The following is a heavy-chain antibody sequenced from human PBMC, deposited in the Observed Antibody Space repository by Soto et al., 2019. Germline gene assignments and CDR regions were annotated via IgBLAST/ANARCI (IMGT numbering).Heavy chain of an antibody. Sequence: EVQLVEFGGGLVQPGGSLRLSCSASGLAFSTHWMTWVRQAPGKGLEWVANINQDGTEKYHVDSVKGRFTISRDNAKNSLYLERKSLTGEDTAVYYWATRPNNVHYYVGGFDFWGQGALVTVSS. CDR2: INQDGTEK. J-gene: IGHJ4*02. CDR3: ATRPNNVHYYVGGFDF. CDR1: GLAFSTHW. V-gene: IGHV3-7*01. D-gene: IGHD3-16*01.